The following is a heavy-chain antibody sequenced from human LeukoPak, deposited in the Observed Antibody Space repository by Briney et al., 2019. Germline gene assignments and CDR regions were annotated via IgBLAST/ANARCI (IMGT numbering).Heavy chain of an antibody. CDR2: IRYDGSNK. V-gene: IGHV3-30*02. Sequence: GGSLRLSCAASGCTFSSDGRHWVRQAPGKGLEWVAFIRYDGSNKYYADSVKGRFTISRDNSKNTLYLQMNSLRAEDTAVYYCAGGATSYGDAFDIWGQGTMVTVSS. CDR3: AGGATSYGDAFDI. D-gene: IGHD1-26*01. J-gene: IGHJ3*02. CDR1: GCTFSSDG.